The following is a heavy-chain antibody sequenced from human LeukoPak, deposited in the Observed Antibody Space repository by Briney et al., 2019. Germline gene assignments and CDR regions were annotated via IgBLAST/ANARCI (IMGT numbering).Heavy chain of an antibody. J-gene: IGHJ4*02. V-gene: IGHV1-2*02. CDR3: ARVRVGEDLDY. CDR1: GYTFTGYY. CDR2: INHNSGGT. D-gene: IGHD3-16*01. Sequence: ASVKVSCKASGYTFTGYYMHWVRQAPGQGLEWMGWINHNSGGTNYAQKFQGRVTMTRDASISAAYMELSRLTSDDTAVYYCARVRVGEDLDYWGQGTLITVSS.